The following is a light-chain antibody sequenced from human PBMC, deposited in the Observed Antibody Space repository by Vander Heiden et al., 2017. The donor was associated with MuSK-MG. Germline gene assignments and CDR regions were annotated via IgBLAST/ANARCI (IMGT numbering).Light chain of an antibody. CDR2: AAS. J-gene: IGKJ4*01. CDR1: QGISKY. V-gene: IGKV1-27*01. Sequence: DIQMTQSPSSLSASVGDRVTITCRASQGISKYLAWYQQKPGKVPKLLIYAASTLQSGVPSRFSGSGSGTDFTLTISSLQPEDAATYYCQKYSSAPETFGGGTMVEIK. CDR3: QKYSSAPET.